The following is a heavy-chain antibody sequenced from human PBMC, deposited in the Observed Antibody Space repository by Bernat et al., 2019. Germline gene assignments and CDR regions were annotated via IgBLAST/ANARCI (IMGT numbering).Heavy chain of an antibody. CDR1: GFSLSTSGVG. V-gene: IGHV2-5*01. Sequence: QITLKESGPTLVKPTQTLALTCTFPGFSLSTSGVGLGSIRQPPGKALEWLALIYWYADKRYIPSLKSQLTTTKDTSKNQVVLTMTNMNPVDNAKYYCAHSVGAALFDFDIWGQGTMVTVSS. J-gene: IGHJ3*02. CDR2: IYWYADK. CDR3: AHSVGAALFDFDI. D-gene: IGHD6-13*01.